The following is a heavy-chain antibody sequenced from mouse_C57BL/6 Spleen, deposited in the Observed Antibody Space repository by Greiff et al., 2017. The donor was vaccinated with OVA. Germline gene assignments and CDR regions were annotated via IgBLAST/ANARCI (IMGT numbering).Heavy chain of an antibody. CDR1: GYTFTSYG. V-gene: IGHV1-81*01. Sequence: QVQLQQSGAELARPGASVKLSCKASGYTFTSYGISWVKQRPGQGLEWIGEIYPGSGNTNYNEKFKGKATLTADTSSSTAYMELSSLTSEDSAVYVCECLDGSCWYFDVWGTGTTVTVSA. D-gene: IGHD2-3*01. CDR2: IYPGSGNT. CDR3: ECLDGSCWYFDV. J-gene: IGHJ1*03.